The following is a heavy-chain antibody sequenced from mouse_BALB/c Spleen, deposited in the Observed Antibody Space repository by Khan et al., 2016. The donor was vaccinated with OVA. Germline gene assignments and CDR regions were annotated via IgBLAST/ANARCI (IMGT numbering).Heavy chain of an antibody. D-gene: IGHD2-2*01. Sequence: QVQLQQSGGDLMKPGASVKISCKATGYTFSSYWIEWVKQRPGHGLEWIGQIFPGSVSTTYNEKFKGKATFTADTSSNTAYMQLSSLTSEDSAVYSCGRGGYGGFAYWGQGTLVTVSA. V-gene: IGHV1-9*01. CDR2: IFPGSVST. J-gene: IGHJ3*01. CDR1: GYTFSSYW. CDR3: GRGGYGGFAY.